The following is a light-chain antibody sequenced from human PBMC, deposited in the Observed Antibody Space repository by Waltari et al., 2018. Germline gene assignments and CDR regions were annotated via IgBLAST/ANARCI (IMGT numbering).Light chain of an antibody. V-gene: IGKV1-9*01. J-gene: IGKJ2*01. CDR1: QGISSY. CDR3: QQPRA. Sequence: DIQLTQSPSFLSASVGDRVTITCRASQGISSYLAWYQQKPGKAPKLLIYAASTLQSGVPSRFSGSGSGTEFTLTISSLQPGDFATYYCQQPRAFGQGTKLEIK. CDR2: AAS.